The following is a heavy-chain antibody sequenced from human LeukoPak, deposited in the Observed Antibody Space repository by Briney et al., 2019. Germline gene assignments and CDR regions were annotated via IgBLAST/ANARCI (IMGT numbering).Heavy chain of an antibody. J-gene: IGHJ4*02. CDR1: GGSISSGSYY. Sequence: SETLSLTCTVSGGSISSGSYYWTWIRQPPGKGLEWIGYIYYSGSTKYKFSLKSRVTISVDTSKNQFSLKLSSVTAADTAVYYCARERYSSSRYLDYWGQGTLVTVSS. CDR2: IYYSGST. D-gene: IGHD6-13*01. V-gene: IGHV4-61*01. CDR3: ARERYSSSRYLDY.